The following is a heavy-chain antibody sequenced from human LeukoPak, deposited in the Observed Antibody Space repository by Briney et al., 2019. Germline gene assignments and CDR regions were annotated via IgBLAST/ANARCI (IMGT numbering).Heavy chain of an antibody. CDR1: GGTFSSYA. V-gene: IGHV1-69*04. Sequence: PSLNLSRKPSGGTFSSYAISWVRHAPGQGLEWMGRIIPIFGIANSAQKFQGRDTITADKSTSTAYMELSSLRSEDTAVDYGARDGAAGGDGPTRPENWFEPWGEGTLVTVSS. CDR3: ARDGAAGGDGPTRPENWFEP. D-gene: IGHD2-21*02. CDR2: IIPIFGIA. J-gene: IGHJ5*01.